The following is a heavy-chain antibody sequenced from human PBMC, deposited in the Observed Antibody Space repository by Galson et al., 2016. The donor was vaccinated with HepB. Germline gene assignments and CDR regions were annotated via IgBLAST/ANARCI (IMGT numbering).Heavy chain of an antibody. CDR3: ARQETGVIDY. V-gene: IGHV5-10-1*01. CDR1: GYSFTSYW. Sequence: QSGAEVKKPGESLKISCKCSGYSFTSYWITWVRQVPGKGLESMGRIDPDDSYSNYSPSFRGRVTISADKSISTAYLHWNTLKASDTAMYYCARQETGVIDYWGQGTLVTVSS. J-gene: IGHJ4*02. CDR2: IDPDDSYS. D-gene: IGHD3-10*01.